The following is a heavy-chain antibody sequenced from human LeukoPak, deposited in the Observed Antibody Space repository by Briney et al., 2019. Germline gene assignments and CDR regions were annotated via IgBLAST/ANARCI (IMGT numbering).Heavy chain of an antibody. D-gene: IGHD3-22*01. CDR3: ARGSSFITMIANWFDP. V-gene: IGHV4-39*01. Sequence: SETLSLTCTVSGGSISSTTYYWAWIRQPPGKGLEWIGSIYYSGSTYYNPSLKSRVTISVDTSKNQFSLKLSSVTAADTAVYYCARGSSFITMIANWFDPWGQGTLVTVSS. CDR1: GGSISSTTYY. J-gene: IGHJ5*02. CDR2: IYYSGST.